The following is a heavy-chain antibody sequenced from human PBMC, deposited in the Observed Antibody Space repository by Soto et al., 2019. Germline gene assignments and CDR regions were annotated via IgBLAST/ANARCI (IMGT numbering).Heavy chain of an antibody. CDR2: IFYSGST. CDR1: GGSISSGDYY. V-gene: IGHV4-31*03. Sequence: QVQLQESGPGLVKPSQTLSLTCSVSGGSISSGDYYWSWFRQHPGKGLEWIGYIFYSGSTYYNPSLKSRVTISVDTYKNQFSLKLSSVTDAETAVYYCARGGSGDIVVVAAIDYWGQGTLVTVSS. CDR3: ARGGSGDIVVVAAIDY. J-gene: IGHJ4*02. D-gene: IGHD2-15*01.